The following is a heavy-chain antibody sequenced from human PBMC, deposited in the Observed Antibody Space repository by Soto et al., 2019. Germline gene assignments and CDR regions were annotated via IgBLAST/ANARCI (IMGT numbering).Heavy chain of an antibody. J-gene: IGHJ4*02. Sequence: TLSLTCSVSGVSISSYYWSWIRQPAGKRLEWIGRSYSSGNTDYNPSLKSRVTMSADTSKNQFSLQLNSVTAADTAVYYCAIGAGWQDMDYWGQGTLVTVSS. V-gene: IGHV4-4*07. CDR1: GVSISSYY. D-gene: IGHD6-19*01. CDR2: SYSSGNT. CDR3: AIGAGWQDMDY.